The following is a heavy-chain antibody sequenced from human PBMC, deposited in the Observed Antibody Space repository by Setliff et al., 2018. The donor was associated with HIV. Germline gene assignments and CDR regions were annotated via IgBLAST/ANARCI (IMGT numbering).Heavy chain of an antibody. CDR1: GFTFSDYW. J-gene: IGHJ4*02. CDR3: ARVRLRVPPSIFDY. V-gene: IGHV3-7*01. Sequence: PGGSLRLSCAASGFTFSDYWMVWVRQAPGKGLEWVAQIKQDGSEQYCVDSVRGRFTLSRDNAKNALLLQMNSLRAEDTAVYYCARVRLRVPPSIFDYWGQGALVTVSS. CDR2: IKQDGSEQ. D-gene: IGHD2-2*01.